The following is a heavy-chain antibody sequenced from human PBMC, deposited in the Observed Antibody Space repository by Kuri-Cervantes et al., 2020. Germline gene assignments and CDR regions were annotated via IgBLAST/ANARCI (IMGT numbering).Heavy chain of an antibody. Sequence: GESLKISCAASGFTFSSYGMHWVRQAPGKGLEWVSSISSSSSYIYYADSVKGRFTISRDNAKNSLYLQMNSLRAEDTAVYYCARVKVATISGLDYWGQGTLVTVSS. V-gene: IGHV3-21*01. D-gene: IGHD5-12*01. CDR2: ISSSSSYI. J-gene: IGHJ4*02. CDR1: GFTFSSYG. CDR3: ARVKVATISGLDY.